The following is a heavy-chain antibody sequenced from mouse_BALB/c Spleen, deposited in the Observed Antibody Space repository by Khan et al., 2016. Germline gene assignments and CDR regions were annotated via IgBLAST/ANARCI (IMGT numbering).Heavy chain of an antibody. Sequence: VQLQQSGAELVKPGASVKLSCTASGFNIKDTYMHWVKQRPEQGLEWIGRIDPANGNTKYDPKFQGKATITADTSSNTASLQLSSLTSEDTAVYYCAYSSGYAWFAYWGQGTLVTVSA. CDR1: GFNIKDTY. J-gene: IGHJ3*01. CDR2: IDPANGNT. V-gene: IGHV14-3*02. D-gene: IGHD3-1*01. CDR3: AYSSGYAWFAY.